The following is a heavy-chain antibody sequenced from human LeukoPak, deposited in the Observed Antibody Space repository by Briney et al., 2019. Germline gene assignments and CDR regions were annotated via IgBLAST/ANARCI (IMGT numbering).Heavy chain of an antibody. CDR2: ISAYNGNT. D-gene: IGHD3-9*01. Sequence: ASVKVSCKASGYTFTSYGISWVRQAPGQGLEWMGWISAYNGNTNHAQKLQGRVTMTTDTSTSTAYMELRSLRSDDTAVYYCARDPPSRLVRLFDYWGQGTLVTVSS. CDR1: GYTFTSYG. V-gene: IGHV1-18*04. J-gene: IGHJ4*02. CDR3: ARDPPSRLVRLFDY.